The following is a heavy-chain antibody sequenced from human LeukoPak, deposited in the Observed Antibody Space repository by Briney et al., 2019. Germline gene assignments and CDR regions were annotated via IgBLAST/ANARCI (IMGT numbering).Heavy chain of an antibody. Sequence: GGSLILSCAASGFTFSSYWMSWVRQAPGKGLEWVANIKQDGSEKYYVDSVKGRFTISRDNAKNSLYLQMNSLRAEDTAVYYCARDNMGLRRRITMVRGVPPGYYYYGMDVWGQGTTVTVSS. D-gene: IGHD3-10*01. CDR3: ARDNMGLRRRITMVRGVPPGYYYYGMDV. J-gene: IGHJ6*02. CDR2: IKQDGSEK. CDR1: GFTFSSYW. V-gene: IGHV3-7*01.